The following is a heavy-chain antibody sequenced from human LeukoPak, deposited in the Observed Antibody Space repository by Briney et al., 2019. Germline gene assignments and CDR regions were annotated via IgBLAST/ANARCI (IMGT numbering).Heavy chain of an antibody. CDR1: GFTFRTYW. CDR2: SNSDGTTT. V-gene: IGHV3-74*01. Sequence: RGSLRLSCEASGFTFRTYWMHWVRQAPGKGLVWVSRSNSDGTTTSYADSVKGRFTISRDNAKNTLYLQMNSLRAEDTAVYYCVRGAYDSSGYYSSDYWGQGTLVTVSS. CDR3: VRGAYDSSGYYSSDY. J-gene: IGHJ4*02. D-gene: IGHD3-22*01.